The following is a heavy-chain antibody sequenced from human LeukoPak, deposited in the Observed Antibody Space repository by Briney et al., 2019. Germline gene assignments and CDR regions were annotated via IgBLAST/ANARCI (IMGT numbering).Heavy chain of an antibody. D-gene: IGHD6-19*01. CDR3: ARESGVKKGYSSGWLYWYYFDY. CDR1: GGSISSYY. Sequence: SETLSLTCTVPGGSISSYYWSWIRQPAGKGLEWIGRIYASGSTNYNPSLKSRATMSVDTSKNQFSLKLSSVTAADTALYYCARESGVKKGYSSGWLYWYYFDYWGQGTLVTVSS. CDR2: IYASGST. V-gene: IGHV4-4*07. J-gene: IGHJ4*02.